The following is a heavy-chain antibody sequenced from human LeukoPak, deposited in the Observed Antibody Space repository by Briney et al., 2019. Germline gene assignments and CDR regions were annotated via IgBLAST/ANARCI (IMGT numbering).Heavy chain of an antibody. CDR2: IIAYNGNT. CDR1: GYTFTSYG. D-gene: IGHD6-13*01. Sequence: ASVKVSCKASGYTFTSYGISWVRQAPGQGLEWMGWIIAYNGNTNYAQKLQGRVTMTTDTSTSTAYMELRSLRSDDTAVYYCARGAGYSSSWYPPYWFDPWGQGTLVTVSS. V-gene: IGHV1-18*01. CDR3: ARGAGYSSSWYPPYWFDP. J-gene: IGHJ5*02.